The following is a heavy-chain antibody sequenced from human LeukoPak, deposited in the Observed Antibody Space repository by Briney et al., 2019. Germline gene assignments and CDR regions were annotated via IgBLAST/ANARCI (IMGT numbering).Heavy chain of an antibody. J-gene: IGHJ4*02. CDR1: GFTFSSYG. V-gene: IGHV3-30*02. D-gene: IGHD3-22*01. Sequence: GGSLRLPCAASGFTFSSYGMHWVRQAPGKGLEWVAFIRYDGSNKYYADSVKGRFTISRDNSKNTLYLQMNSLRAEDTAVYYCASPYYYDSSGYYYFDYWGQGTLVTVSS. CDR2: IRYDGSNK. CDR3: ASPYYYDSSGYYYFDY.